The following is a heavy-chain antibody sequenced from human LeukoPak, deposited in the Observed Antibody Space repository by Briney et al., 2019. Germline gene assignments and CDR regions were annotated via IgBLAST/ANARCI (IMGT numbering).Heavy chain of an antibody. Sequence: PGGSLRLSCAASGFTFSSYWMNWVRQGPGKGLEWVANLKQDGNEKHYEDSVKGRFSISRDNAKNSLYLQMDSLRAEDTAVYYCAKEGAYPIITYDSWGQGALVTVSS. V-gene: IGHV3-7*01. CDR3: AKEGAYPIITYDS. CDR2: LKQDGNEK. CDR1: GFTFSSYW. J-gene: IGHJ5*01. D-gene: IGHD3-10*01.